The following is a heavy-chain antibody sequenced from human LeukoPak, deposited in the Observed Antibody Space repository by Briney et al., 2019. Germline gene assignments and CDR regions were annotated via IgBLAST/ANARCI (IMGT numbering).Heavy chain of an antibody. J-gene: IGHJ4*02. V-gene: IGHV3-21*01. Sequence: PGGSLRLSCAASGFTFSSYSMNWVRQAPGKGLEWVSSISSSSSYIYYADSVKGRFTISRDNAKNSLYLQMDSLRAEDAAVYYCARDIDSDNYFDYWGQGTLVTVSS. CDR3: ARDIDSDNYFDY. CDR1: GFTFSSYS. D-gene: IGHD1-26*01. CDR2: ISSSSSYI.